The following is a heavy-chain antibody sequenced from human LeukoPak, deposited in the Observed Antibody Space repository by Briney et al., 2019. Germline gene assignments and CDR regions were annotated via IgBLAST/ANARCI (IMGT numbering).Heavy chain of an antibody. Sequence: AAVKVSCMASGYTFTSYDINWVRQATGQGLEWMGWMNPNSGNTGYAQKFQGRVTMTSNTYISTAYMELSSLRSEDTDMYYCERGLLYCSSTSCYAYWGQGTLVTVSS. CDR2: MNPNSGNT. V-gene: IGHV1-8*01. D-gene: IGHD2-2*01. CDR1: GYTFTSYD. CDR3: ERGLLYCSSTSCYAY. J-gene: IGHJ4*02.